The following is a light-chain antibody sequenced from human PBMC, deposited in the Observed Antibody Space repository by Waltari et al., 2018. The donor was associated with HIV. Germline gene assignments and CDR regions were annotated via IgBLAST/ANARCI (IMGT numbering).Light chain of an antibody. CDR2: EVT. Sequence: QSTLTQPPSASGSPGQSVTISCTGPSSDIGGYNYVSWYPQHPGKAPKLIMTEVTKRPSCVPDRFSGSKSGNTASLTVSGLQADDEALYYCSSFAPTNKFYVLFGGGTTLTVL. J-gene: IGLJ2*01. CDR3: SSFAPTNKFYVL. V-gene: IGLV2-8*01. CDR1: SSDIGGYNY.